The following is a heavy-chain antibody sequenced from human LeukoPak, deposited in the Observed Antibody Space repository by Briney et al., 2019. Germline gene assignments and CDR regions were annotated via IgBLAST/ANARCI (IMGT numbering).Heavy chain of an antibody. V-gene: IGHV4-30-2*01. D-gene: IGHD3-3*01. Sequence: PSETLSLTCAVSGDSIRGGTNNWSWIRQPPGKGLEWIGYIYHSGSTYYNPSLQSRVTISVDTSKSQFSLKLSSVTAADTAVYYCARTRDFWSGYFDYWGQGILVTVSS. CDR1: GDSIRGGTNN. CDR2: IYHSGST. CDR3: ARTRDFWSGYFDY. J-gene: IGHJ4*02.